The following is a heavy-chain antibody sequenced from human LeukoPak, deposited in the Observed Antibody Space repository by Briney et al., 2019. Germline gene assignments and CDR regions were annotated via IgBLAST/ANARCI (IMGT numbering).Heavy chain of an antibody. V-gene: IGHV4-34*01. CDR1: GGSFSGYY. J-gene: IGHJ6*02. CDR3: AKTTGYYYYGMDV. Sequence: SETLSLTCAVYGGSFSGYYWSWIRQPPGKGLEWIGEINHSGSTNYNPSLKSRVTISVDTSKNQFPLKLSSVTAADTAVYYCAKTTGYYYYGMDVWGQGTTVTVSS. D-gene: IGHD4-17*01. CDR2: INHSGST.